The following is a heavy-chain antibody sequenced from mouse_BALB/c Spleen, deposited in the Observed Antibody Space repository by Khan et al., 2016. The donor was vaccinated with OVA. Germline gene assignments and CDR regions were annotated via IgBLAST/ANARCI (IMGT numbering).Heavy chain of an antibody. CDR1: GYTFTSYW. D-gene: IGHD2-14*01. V-gene: IGHV1-87*01. CDR2: IYPGDGDT. Sequence: QVQLQQSGAELARPGASVKLSCKASGYTFTSYWMQWVRQRPGQGLEWIGTIYPGDGDTRYTQKFKGKATLTADKSSSTAYMKLSSLTSEDSAVYYCANYRYDYFDYWGQGTTLTVSS. CDR3: ANYRYDYFDY. J-gene: IGHJ2*01.